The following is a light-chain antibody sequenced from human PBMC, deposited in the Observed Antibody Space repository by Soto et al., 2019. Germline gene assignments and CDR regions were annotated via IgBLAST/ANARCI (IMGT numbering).Light chain of an antibody. V-gene: IGLV2-11*01. J-gene: IGLJ1*01. CDR2: DVS. CDR1: SSDVGGYNY. Sequence: QSALTQPRSVSGSPGQSVTISCTGNSSDVGGYNYVSWYQQHPGKAPKLMIYDVSQRPSGVPDRFSGSKSGNTASLTISGLQAEDEADYYCCSYAGSYTLYVFGTGTKVTVL. CDR3: CSYAGSYTLYV.